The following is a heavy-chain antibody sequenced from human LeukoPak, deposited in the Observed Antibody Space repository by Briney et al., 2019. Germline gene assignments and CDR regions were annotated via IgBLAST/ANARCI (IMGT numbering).Heavy chain of an antibody. CDR3: AGRERRYSRY. V-gene: IGHV4-4*09. D-gene: IGHD2-15*01. J-gene: IGHJ1*01. Sequence: SETLSLRCNVSGDSVSSGYGSWIAQSPGKGLEWIGFIQDSGITDYNPSLKSRLTIPVDTSENLFSLTLRSVTAADTAVYYCAGRERRYSRYWGPGILVTVSS. CDR2: IQDSGIT. CDR1: GDSVSSGY.